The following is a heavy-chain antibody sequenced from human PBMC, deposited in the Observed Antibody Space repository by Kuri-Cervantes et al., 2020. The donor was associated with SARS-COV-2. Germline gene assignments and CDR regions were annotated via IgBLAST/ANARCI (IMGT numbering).Heavy chain of an antibody. J-gene: IGHJ4*02. CDR2: IKSKTDGGTT. D-gene: IGHD4-17*01. Sequence: GESLKISCAASGFTFSNAWMSWVRQAPGKGLEWVGRIKSKTDGGTTDYAAPVKGRFTISRDDSKNTLYLQMNSLKTEDTAVYYCTTKDGDYVSLDYWGQGTLVTVSS. V-gene: IGHV3-15*01. CDR3: TTKDGDYVSLDY. CDR1: GFTFSNAW.